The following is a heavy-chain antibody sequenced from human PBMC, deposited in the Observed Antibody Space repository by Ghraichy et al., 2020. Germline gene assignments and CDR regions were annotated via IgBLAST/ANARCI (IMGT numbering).Heavy chain of an antibody. CDR1: GYTFTSYG. CDR3: ARGVVGAGALKLYYFDY. D-gene: IGHD1-26*01. Sequence: ASVKVSCKASGYTFTSYGISWVRQAPGQGLEWMGWISAYNGNTNYAQKLQGRVTMTTDTSTSTAYMELRSLRSDDTAVYYCARGVVGAGALKLYYFDYWGQGTLVTVSS. V-gene: IGHV1-18*04. J-gene: IGHJ4*02. CDR2: ISAYNGNT.